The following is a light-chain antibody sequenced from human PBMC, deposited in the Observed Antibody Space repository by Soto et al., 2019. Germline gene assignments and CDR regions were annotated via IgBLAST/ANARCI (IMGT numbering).Light chain of an antibody. CDR2: EVS. CDR1: SSDVGSYNR. Sequence: QSALTQPPSVSGSPGQSVAVSCTGTSSDVGSYNRVSWHQQPPGTAPKLMIYEVSNRPSGVPGRFSGSKSGNTAFLTISGLQAEDEDDYYCSSFTSSTTYVFGTGTKLTVL. J-gene: IGLJ1*01. CDR3: SSFTSSTTYV. V-gene: IGLV2-18*02.